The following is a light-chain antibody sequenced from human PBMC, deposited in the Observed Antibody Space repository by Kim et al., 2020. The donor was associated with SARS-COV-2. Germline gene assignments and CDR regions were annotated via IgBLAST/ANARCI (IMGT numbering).Light chain of an antibody. CDR1: SSDIGNYNC. J-gene: IGLJ2*01. V-gene: IGLV2-18*02. CDR2: EVN. Sequence: GQSSTVACTGTSSDIGNYNCVSWYQQHPGKAPRLMIYEVNERPAGVSYRFSGSKSGNTASLTISGLQAEDEADYYCSSYTTSGTLLFGGGTQLTVL. CDR3: SSYTTSGTLL.